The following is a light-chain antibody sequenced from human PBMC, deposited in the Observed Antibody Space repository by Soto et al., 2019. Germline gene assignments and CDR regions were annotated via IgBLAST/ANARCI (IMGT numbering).Light chain of an antibody. CDR3: QSYDSSLSAYV. V-gene: IGLV1-40*01. J-gene: IGLJ1*01. CDR1: SSNIGAGFD. Sequence: QSVLTQPPSVSGASGQRVTISCTGSSSNIGAGFDVHWYQQLPGTAPKLLIYGNSNRPSGVPDRCSGSKSGTTASLAITGLQAEDEADYYCQSYDSSLSAYVFGTGTKLTVL. CDR2: GNS.